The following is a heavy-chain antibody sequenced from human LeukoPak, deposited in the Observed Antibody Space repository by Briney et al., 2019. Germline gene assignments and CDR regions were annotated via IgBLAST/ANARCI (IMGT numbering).Heavy chain of an antibody. D-gene: IGHD6-19*01. J-gene: IGHJ4*02. Sequence: GGSLRLSCAASGFTFSSFWMSWVRQAPGKGLEWVAVISSDESNKYYADSVKGRFTISRDNSKNTPYLQMNSLRAEDTAVYYCAITSMAVTGTLDYWGQGALVTVSS. CDR2: ISSDESNK. V-gene: IGHV3-30-3*01. CDR1: GFTFSSFW. CDR3: AITSMAVTGTLDY.